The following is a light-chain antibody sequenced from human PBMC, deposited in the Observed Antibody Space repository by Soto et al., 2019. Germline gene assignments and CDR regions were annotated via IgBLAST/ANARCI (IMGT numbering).Light chain of an antibody. CDR3: QSYDSSLSSQVV. J-gene: IGLJ2*01. V-gene: IGLV1-40*01. CDR2: GNT. CDR1: SSNIGAGYD. Sequence: QAVVTQPPSVSGAPGQRVTISCTGNSSNIGAGYDVHWYQQVPGTAPKLLIYGNTNRPSGVPDRFSGSKSGTSASLAITGLRAEDEADYHCQSYDSSLSSQVVFGGGTQLTVL.